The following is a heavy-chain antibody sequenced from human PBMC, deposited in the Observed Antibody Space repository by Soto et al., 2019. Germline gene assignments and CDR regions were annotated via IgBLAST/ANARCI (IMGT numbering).Heavy chain of an antibody. V-gene: IGHV5-51*01. J-gene: IGHJ4*02. D-gene: IGHD6-13*01. CDR2: IYPGDSDT. CDR3: ARRRATGQSKLSFYYYFDY. CDR1: GYSFTNYW. Sequence: GESLKISCKGSGYSFTNYWIGWVRQMPGKGLEWMGIIYPGDSDTRYSPSFQGQVTISADKSISTAYLQWSSLKASDTAMYYCARRRATGQSKLSFYYYFDYWGQGTLVTVSS.